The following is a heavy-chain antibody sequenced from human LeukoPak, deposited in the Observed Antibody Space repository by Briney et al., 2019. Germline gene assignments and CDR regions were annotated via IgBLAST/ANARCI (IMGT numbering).Heavy chain of an antibody. D-gene: IGHD2-2*01. J-gene: IGHJ4*02. CDR1: GGTFSSYA. V-gene: IGHV1-69*04. CDR3: ARDCSSTSCYDY. CDR2: IIPILGIA. Sequence: SVKVSCKASGGTFSSYAISWVRQAPGQGLEWMGRIIPILGIANYAQKFQGRVTITADKSTSTAYMELSSLRSEDTAVYYCARDCSSTSCYDYWGQGTLVTVSS.